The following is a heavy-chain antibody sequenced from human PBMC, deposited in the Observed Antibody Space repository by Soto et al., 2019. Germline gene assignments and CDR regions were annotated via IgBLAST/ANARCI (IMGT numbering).Heavy chain of an antibody. V-gene: IGHV1-18*01. CDR1: GYTFTSYG. CDR2: INPYNGNT. CDR3: ARVWLGIDY. J-gene: IGHJ4*02. D-gene: IGHD3-10*01. Sequence: QVQLVQSGAEVKKPGASVKVSCKASGYTFTSYGISWVRQAPGQGLEWMGWINPYNGNTNYAQKLQGRFTMTTDASTNTAYMELRSLRSDDTSVYFCARVWLGIDYWGQGTLVTVSS.